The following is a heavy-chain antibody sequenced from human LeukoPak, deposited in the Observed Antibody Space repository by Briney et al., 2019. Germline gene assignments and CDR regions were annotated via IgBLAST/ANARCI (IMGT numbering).Heavy chain of an antibody. CDR3: ARDGTPYDYVWGSYRSTDY. CDR2: INPNSGGT. CDR1: GYTFTGYY. J-gene: IGHJ4*02. Sequence: ASVKVSCKASGYTFTGYYMHWVRQAPGQGLEWMGWINPNSGGTNYAQKFQGRVTMTRDTSISTAYMELSRLRSDDTAVYYCARDGTPYDYVWGSYRSTDYWGQGTLVTVSS. D-gene: IGHD3-16*02. V-gene: IGHV1-2*02.